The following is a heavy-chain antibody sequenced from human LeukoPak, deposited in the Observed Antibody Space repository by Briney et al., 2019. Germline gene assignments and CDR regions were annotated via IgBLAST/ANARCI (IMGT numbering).Heavy chain of an antibody. CDR2: INPSGGST. CDR3: AKGELYYYGSGSEFDY. Sequence: GASVKVSCKASGYTFTSYYMHWVRQAPGQGLEWMGIINPSGGSTIYAQKFQGRVTMTRDTSTSTVYMELSSLRAEDTALYYCAKGELYYYGSGSEFDYWGQGTLVTVYS. J-gene: IGHJ4*02. CDR1: GYTFTSYY. D-gene: IGHD3-10*01. V-gene: IGHV1-46*01.